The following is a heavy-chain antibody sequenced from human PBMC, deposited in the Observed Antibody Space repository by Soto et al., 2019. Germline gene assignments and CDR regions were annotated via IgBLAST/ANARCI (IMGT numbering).Heavy chain of an antibody. CDR1: GFTFSSYW. CDR2: INSDGSST. CDR3: ASTLRAPSHLDAFDI. Sequence: GGSLRLSCAASGFTFSSYWTHWVRQAPGKGLVWVSRINSDGSSTSYADSVKGRFTISRDNAKNTLYLQMNSLRAEDTAVYYCASTLRAPSHLDAFDIWGQGTMVTVSS. V-gene: IGHV3-74*01. J-gene: IGHJ3*02.